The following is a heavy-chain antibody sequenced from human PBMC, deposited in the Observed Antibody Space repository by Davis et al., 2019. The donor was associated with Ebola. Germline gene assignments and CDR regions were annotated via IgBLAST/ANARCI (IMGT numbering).Heavy chain of an antibody. Sequence: MPSETLSLTCAVYGGSFSSHYWSWIRQPPGKGLEWIGYIYYSGSTNYNPSLKSRVTISGDTSKNQFSLKVNSVTAADTAVYYCAREVPGPEGRLYYSYGMDVWGQGTTVTVSS. D-gene: IGHD2-2*01. CDR1: GGSFSSHY. CDR2: IYYSGST. CDR3: AREVPGPEGRLYYSYGMDV. V-gene: IGHV4-59*11. J-gene: IGHJ6*02.